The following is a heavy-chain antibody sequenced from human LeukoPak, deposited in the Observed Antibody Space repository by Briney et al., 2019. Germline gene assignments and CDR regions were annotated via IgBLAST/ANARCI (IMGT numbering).Heavy chain of an antibody. V-gene: IGHV4-34*01. CDR2: INHSGST. Sequence: SETLTLTCAVYGGSFSGFYWSWIRQPPGKGLEWIGEINHSGSTYYNPSLKSRVTISEDTSKNQFSLKLTSVTAADTAVYYCATLGEYYDSSGYYYNWGQGTLVTVSS. J-gene: IGHJ4*02. CDR3: ATLGEYYDSSGYYYN. D-gene: IGHD3-22*01. CDR1: GGSFSGFY.